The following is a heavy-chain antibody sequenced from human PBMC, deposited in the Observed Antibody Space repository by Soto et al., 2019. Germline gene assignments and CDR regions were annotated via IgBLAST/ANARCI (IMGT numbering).Heavy chain of an antibody. Sequence: GGSLRLSCAASGFTFSSYAMSWVRQAPGKGLEWVSAISGSGGSTYYADSVKGRFTISRDNSKNTLYLQMNSLRAEDTAVYYCGNGTTFHYFDYWGQGTLVTVSS. D-gene: IGHD1-7*01. CDR2: ISGSGGST. V-gene: IGHV3-23*01. CDR3: GNGTTFHYFDY. CDR1: GFTFSSYA. J-gene: IGHJ4*02.